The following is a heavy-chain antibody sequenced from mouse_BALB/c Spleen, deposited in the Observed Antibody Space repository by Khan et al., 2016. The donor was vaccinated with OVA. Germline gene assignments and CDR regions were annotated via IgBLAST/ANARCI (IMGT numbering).Heavy chain of an antibody. CDR3: ARLEDI. CDR1: GFSLTSYG. CDR2: IWAGGST. D-gene: IGHD1-3*01. Sequence: QVQLKESGPGLVAPSQSLSITCTVSGFSLTSYGVHWVRQPPGKGLEWLGVIWAGGSTNYHSALMSRLSISKYNSKSHGFLKMNSLQTEDTAMYYCARLEDIWGQGTTLTVSS. V-gene: IGHV2-9*02. J-gene: IGHJ2*01.